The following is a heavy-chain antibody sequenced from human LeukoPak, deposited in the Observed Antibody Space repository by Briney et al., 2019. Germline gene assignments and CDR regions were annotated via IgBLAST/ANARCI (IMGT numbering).Heavy chain of an antibody. CDR2: ISWNSGSI. CDR3: AKGVLLLSSGYYYLALNTDAFDI. V-gene: IGHV3-9*01. J-gene: IGHJ3*02. CDR1: GFTFDDYA. Sequence: QPGRSLRLSCAASGFTFDDYAMHWVRQAPGKGLEWVSGISWNSGSIGYADSVKGRFTISRDNAKNSLYLQMNSLRAEDTALYYCAKGVLLLSSGYYYLALNTDAFDIWGQGTMVTVSS. D-gene: IGHD3-22*01.